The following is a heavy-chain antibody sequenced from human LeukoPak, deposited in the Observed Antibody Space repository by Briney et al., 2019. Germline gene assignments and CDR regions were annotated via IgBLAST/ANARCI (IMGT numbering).Heavy chain of an antibody. CDR2: IIPIFGTA. V-gene: IGHV1-69*05. CDR3: ARGGDGYNLNYYYYYMDV. CDR1: GGTFSSYA. J-gene: IGHJ6*03. D-gene: IGHD5-24*01. Sequence: SVKVSCKASGGTFSSYAISWVPQAPGQGLEWMGRIIPIFGTANYAQKFQGRVTITTDESTSTAYMELSSLRSEDTAVYYCARGGDGYNLNYYYYYMDVWGKGTTVTVSS.